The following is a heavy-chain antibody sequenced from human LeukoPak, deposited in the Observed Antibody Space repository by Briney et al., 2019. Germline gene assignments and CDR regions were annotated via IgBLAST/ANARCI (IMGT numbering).Heavy chain of an antibody. CDR1: GGTYSSYA. J-gene: IGHJ4*02. CDR3: VRGVHYYDSSGYRRLLDY. D-gene: IGHD3-22*01. CDR2: IIPIFGTA. V-gene: IGHV1-69*05. Sequence: SVKVSCKASGGTYSSYAISWVRQAPGQGLEWTGRIIPIFGTANYAQKFQGRVTITTDESTSTAYMELSSLRSEDTAVYYCVRGVHYYDSSGYRRLLDYWGQGTLVTVSS.